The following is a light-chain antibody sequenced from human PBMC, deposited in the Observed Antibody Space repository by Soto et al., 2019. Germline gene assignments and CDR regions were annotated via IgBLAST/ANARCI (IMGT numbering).Light chain of an antibody. J-gene: IGKJ2*01. V-gene: IGKV3-15*01. CDR3: QSYNDWPFT. CDR2: GAS. CDR1: ESLSTY. Sequence: EIVMTQSPATLSVSPGERVTLSCRASESLSTYLAWYQQKPGQGPRLLIYGASTKATGIPARFSGSGSATDFTLTISSLQSEDFAVYYCQSYNDWPFTFGQGTKLEI.